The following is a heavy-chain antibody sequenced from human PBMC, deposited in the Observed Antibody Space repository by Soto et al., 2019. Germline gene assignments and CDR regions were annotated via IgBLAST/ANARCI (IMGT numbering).Heavy chain of an antibody. V-gene: IGHV3-11*01. CDR2: ISGSGTTI. Sequence: GGSLRLSCAASGFTFTDFYMSWIRQAPGKGLEWLSYISGSGTTIYYADSVKGRFTISRDNAQNSLHLQMNSLRVEDTAVYYCARWATYGSDYLFDFWGHGPLVTVSS. J-gene: IGHJ4*01. D-gene: IGHD4-17*01. CDR1: GFTFTDFY. CDR3: ARWATYGSDYLFDF.